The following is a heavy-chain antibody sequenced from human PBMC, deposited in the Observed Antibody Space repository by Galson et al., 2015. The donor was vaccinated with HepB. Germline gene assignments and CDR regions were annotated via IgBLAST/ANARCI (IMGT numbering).Heavy chain of an antibody. Sequence: SLRLSCAASGFTFSSYSMNWVRQAPGKGLEWVSYISSSSSTIYYADSVKGRFTISRDNAKNSLYLQMNSLRAEDTAVYYCARDFPYYDFWSGYYTGYYMDVWGKGTTVTVSS. CDR3: ARDFPYYDFWSGYYTGYYMDV. CDR2: ISSSSSTI. J-gene: IGHJ6*03. CDR1: GFTFSSYS. D-gene: IGHD3-3*01. V-gene: IGHV3-48*01.